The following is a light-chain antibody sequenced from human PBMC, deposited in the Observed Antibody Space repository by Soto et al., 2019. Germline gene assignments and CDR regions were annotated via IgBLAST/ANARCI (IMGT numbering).Light chain of an antibody. CDR1: QSVRSSY. Sequence: EIVLTQSPGTLSLSPGERATLSCRASQSVRSSYLAWYQQTPGQTPRLLIYGASTRATSFPARFSGSGSGTDFTLTISSLQSEDFAVYYCQQYNNWPWAFGQGTKVDI. J-gene: IGKJ1*01. CDR2: GAS. V-gene: IGKV3-15*01. CDR3: QQYNNWPWA.